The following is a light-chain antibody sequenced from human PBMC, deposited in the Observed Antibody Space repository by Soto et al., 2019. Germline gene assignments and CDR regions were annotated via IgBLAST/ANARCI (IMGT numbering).Light chain of an antibody. CDR1: SSDIGGFNH. J-gene: IGLJ1*01. CDR2: DVS. Sequence: QSALTQPASVSDSPGQSITISCIGTSSDIGGFNHVSWHQQHPGKAPKLIIYDVSNRPSGVSNRFSGSKTGNTASLVISGLQAEEEADYYCSSYTSSSSYVFGSGTKLTVL. CDR3: SSYTSSSSYV. V-gene: IGLV2-14*03.